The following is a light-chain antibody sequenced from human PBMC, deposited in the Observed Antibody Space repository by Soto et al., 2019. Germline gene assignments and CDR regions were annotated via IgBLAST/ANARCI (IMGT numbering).Light chain of an antibody. CDR1: QSITTW. V-gene: IGKV1-5*03. CDR3: QRYSDYQYI. CDR2: KAT. Sequence: DIQMTQSPSTLSASVGDRVTITCRASQSITTWLAWYQQKPGKAPKLLIYKATNLQSGVPSRFSGSGSGTEFSLTISSLQPDDFATYYCQRYSDYQYIFGQGTKVDIK. J-gene: IGKJ2*01.